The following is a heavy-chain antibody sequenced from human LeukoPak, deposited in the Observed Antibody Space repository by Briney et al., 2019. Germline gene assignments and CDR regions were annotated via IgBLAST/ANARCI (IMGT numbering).Heavy chain of an antibody. CDR3: ARLYQQSKWKCYYYYMDV. CDR1: GASFSTNY. CDR2: VFDSGST. V-gene: IGHV4-59*01. D-gene: IGHD1-1*01. J-gene: IGHJ6*03. Sequence: SETLSLTCSVSGASFSTNYWSWIRQPPGRGLEWIGYVFDSGSTNYNPSLKSRVTISVDTSTKQFSLRLSSVTAADTAVYYCARLYQQSKWKCYYYYMDVWGKGTAVTVSS.